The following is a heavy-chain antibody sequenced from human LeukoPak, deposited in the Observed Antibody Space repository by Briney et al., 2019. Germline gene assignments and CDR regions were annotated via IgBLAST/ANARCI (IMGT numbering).Heavy chain of an antibody. CDR3: ARDIASSWYYYYGMDV. Sequence: GGSLRLSCAASGFTVSSNYMSWVRQAPGKGLEWVSVIYSGGSTYYADSVKGRFTISRDNSKNTLYLQMNSLRAEDTAVYYCARDIASSWYYYYGMDVWGQGTTVTVSS. CDR2: IYSGGST. V-gene: IGHV3-53*01. J-gene: IGHJ6*02. D-gene: IGHD6-13*01. CDR1: GFTVSSNY.